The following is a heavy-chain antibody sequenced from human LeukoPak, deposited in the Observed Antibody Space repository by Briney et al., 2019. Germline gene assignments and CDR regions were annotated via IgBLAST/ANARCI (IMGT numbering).Heavy chain of an antibody. D-gene: IGHD3-10*01. CDR3: ARDVDELIDY. CDR2: INHSGST. CDR1: GGSFSGYY. Sequence: SETLSLTCAVYGGSFSGYYWSWIRQPPGKGPEWIGEINHSGSTNYNPSLKSRVTISIDTSKNQFSLKLSSVAAADTAVYYCARDVDELIDYWGQGTLVTVSS. V-gene: IGHV4-34*01. J-gene: IGHJ4*02.